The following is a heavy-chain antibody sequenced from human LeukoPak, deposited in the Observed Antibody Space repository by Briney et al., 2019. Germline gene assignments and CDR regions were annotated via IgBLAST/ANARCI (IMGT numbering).Heavy chain of an antibody. CDR3: ARRGGQEQLIPYSLDY. J-gene: IGHJ4*02. V-gene: IGHV4-4*09. CDR1: GGSLSVYY. Sequence: SETLSLTCTVSGGSLSVYYLNWLRQPPGKGLEWIWYISTSGNTNYNPALKSRVTISVDTSRNQFSLRLNSVASADTAVYYCARRGGQEQLIPYSLDYWGQGTLVTVSS. CDR2: ISTSGNT. D-gene: IGHD6-13*01.